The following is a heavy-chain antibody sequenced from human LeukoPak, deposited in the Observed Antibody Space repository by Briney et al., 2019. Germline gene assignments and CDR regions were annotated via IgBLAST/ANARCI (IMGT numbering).Heavy chain of an antibody. CDR3: TTRLQHHFDY. CDR1: GFTFSSYT. Sequence: GGSLRLSCATSGFTFSSYTMNWARQTPGKGLEWVSTISDRARNTHYADSVNGRFTISRDDFLNMVYLQMDRLTVEDTAVYYCTTRLQHHFDYWGQGTQVTVSS. D-gene: IGHD4-11*01. CDR2: ISDRARNT. V-gene: IGHV3-23*01. J-gene: IGHJ4*02.